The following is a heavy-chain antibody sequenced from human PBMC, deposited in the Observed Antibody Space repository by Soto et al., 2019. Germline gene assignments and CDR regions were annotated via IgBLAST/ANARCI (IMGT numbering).Heavy chain of an antibody. CDR1: GDSVSGDTTS. Sequence: SRTLSLTCAISGDSVSGDTTSWGCVRHSGSRCLEWRGRIYYRSRWHNDYAVSVSSRITIIPDTSKNQPSLQLNSVTPEDTAVYYCTRLIGNSWLDSWGQGTLVTVSS. D-gene: IGHD2-15*01. CDR2: IYYRSRWHN. CDR3: TRLIGNSWLDS. J-gene: IGHJ5*01. V-gene: IGHV6-1*01.